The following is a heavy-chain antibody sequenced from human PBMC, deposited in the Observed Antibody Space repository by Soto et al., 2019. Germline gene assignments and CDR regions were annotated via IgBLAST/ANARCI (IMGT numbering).Heavy chain of an antibody. J-gene: IGHJ4*02. CDR3: VRGDSRDY. CDR2: ISGSSSLT. Sequence: EAQLVESGGGLVKPGGSLRMSCAASGFTFSSFTLNWVRQAPGKGLEWLSSISGSSSLTYYADSVRGRFTISRDNAKNSLYLQMNGLRVEDTAVYYCVRGDSRDYWGQGTLVTVSS. V-gene: IGHV3-21*01. CDR1: GFTFSSFT.